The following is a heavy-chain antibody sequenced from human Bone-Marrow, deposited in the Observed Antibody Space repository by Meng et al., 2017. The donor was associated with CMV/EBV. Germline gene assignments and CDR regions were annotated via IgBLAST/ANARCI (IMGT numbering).Heavy chain of an antibody. CDR3: AKWGMDTAMVYYFDH. J-gene: IGHJ4*02. D-gene: IGHD5-18*01. V-gene: IGHV3-33*06. CDR1: GFTFNNYG. CDR2: IWYDGSNK. Sequence: GGSLRLSCTASGFTFNNYGMHWVRQAPGKGLEWVALIWYDGSNKYYAESVKGRFTISRDDSKNTLYLQMDSLRAEDTAVYFCAKWGMDTAMVYYFDHWGQGTLVTVSS.